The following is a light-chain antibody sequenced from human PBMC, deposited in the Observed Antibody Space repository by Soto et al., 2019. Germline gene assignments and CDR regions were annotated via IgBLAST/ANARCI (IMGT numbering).Light chain of an antibody. CDR1: SSDVGGYNY. V-gene: IGLV2-14*01. CDR3: SSYTSSSTPDV. Sequence: QSALTQPASVSGSPGQSITISFTGTSSDVGGYNYVSWYQQHPGKAPKLMIYEVSNRPSGVSNRFSGSKSGNTASLTISGLQAEDEADYYCSSYTSSSTPDVFGTGTKVTVL. J-gene: IGLJ1*01. CDR2: EVS.